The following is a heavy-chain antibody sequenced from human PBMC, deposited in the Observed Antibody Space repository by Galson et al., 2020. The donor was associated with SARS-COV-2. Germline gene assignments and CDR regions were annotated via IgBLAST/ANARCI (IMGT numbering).Heavy chain of an antibody. CDR1: GASLTRSNYY. Sequence: ASETLSLTCSVSGASLTRSNYYWAWIRRPPGKGLEWIGSVPYSGGTTSNPSLKSRVTISVDTSRSQFSLRLTSVTAADTAVYSCARLGSHYYDSSGYYYPWGLDVWGQGTTVTVSS. V-gene: IGHV4-39*01. CDR3: ARLGSHYYDSSGYYYPWGLDV. CDR2: VPYSGGT. J-gene: IGHJ6*02. D-gene: IGHD3-22*01.